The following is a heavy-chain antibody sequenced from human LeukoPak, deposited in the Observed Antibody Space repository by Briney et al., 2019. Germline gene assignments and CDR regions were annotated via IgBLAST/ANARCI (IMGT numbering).Heavy chain of an antibody. CDR1: GYSFTSYW. CDR3: ARHRKGYCSSTSCYADRYNWFDP. V-gene: IGHV5-51*01. Sequence: GESLKISCKGSGYSFTSYWIGWVRQMPGKGLEWMGIIYPGDSGTRYSPSFQGQVTISADKSISTAYLQWSSLKASDTAMYYCARHRKGYCSSTSCYADRYNWFDPWGQGTLVTVSS. CDR2: IYPGDSGT. J-gene: IGHJ5*02. D-gene: IGHD2-2*01.